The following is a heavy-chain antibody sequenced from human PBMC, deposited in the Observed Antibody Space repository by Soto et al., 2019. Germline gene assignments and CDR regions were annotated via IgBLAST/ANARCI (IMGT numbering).Heavy chain of an antibody. D-gene: IGHD1-26*01. V-gene: IGHV4-4*07. CDR2: IYASGSP. J-gene: IGHJ4*02. CDR1: GGSISSYY. CDR3: ARGVGSSPPQY. Sequence: SETLSLTCTVSGGSISSYYWSWIRQPAGKGLEWIGRIYASGSPYYNPSLRSRVTISADTSKNQISLKLTSPTAADTAVYYCARGVGSSPPQYWGRGTLVTVSS.